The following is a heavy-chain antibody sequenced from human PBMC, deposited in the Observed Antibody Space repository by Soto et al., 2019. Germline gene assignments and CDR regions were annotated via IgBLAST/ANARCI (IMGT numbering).Heavy chain of an antibody. CDR1: GYTFTSYN. V-gene: IGHV1-46*03. J-gene: IGHJ4*02. D-gene: IGHD4-17*01. Sequence: ASVKVSCKASGYTFTSYNINWVRQATGQGLEWMGIINPSGGSTSYAQKFQGRVTMTRDTSTSTVYMELSSLGSEDTAVYYCARDYGDYVDYWGQGTLVTVSS. CDR3: ARDYGDYVDY. CDR2: INPSGGST.